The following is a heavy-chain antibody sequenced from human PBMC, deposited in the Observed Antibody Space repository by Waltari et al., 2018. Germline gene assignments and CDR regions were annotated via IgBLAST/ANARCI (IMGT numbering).Heavy chain of an antibody. CDR3: GRAAGIDF. J-gene: IGHJ4*02. V-gene: IGHV3-23*01. CDR2: IRYAGRRI. Sequence: EVHLLESGGGLVQPGGSLRLSCAASGFTFSSYVMHWVRQAAGKGLEWVASIRYAGRRIYYSGSLKVRLTISRDNSKNTLFLQMNSLRADDTAVYYCGRAAGIDFWGQGTLVTVSS. CDR1: GFTFSSYV.